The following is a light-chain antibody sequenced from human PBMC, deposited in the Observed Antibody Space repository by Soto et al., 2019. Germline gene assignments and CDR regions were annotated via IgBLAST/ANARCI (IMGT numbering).Light chain of an antibody. V-gene: IGKV1-5*01. CDR3: QQYNSYWT. CDR1: QSIGSW. J-gene: IGKJ1*01. Sequence: GDRVTITCRASQSIGSWLAWYQQKAGEAPKLLIYEASNLESGVPSRFSGSGSGTEFTLTISSLQPDDFATYYCQQYNSYWTFGQGT. CDR2: EAS.